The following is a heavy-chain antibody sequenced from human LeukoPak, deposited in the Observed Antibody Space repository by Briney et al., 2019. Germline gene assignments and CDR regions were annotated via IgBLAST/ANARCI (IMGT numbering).Heavy chain of an antibody. J-gene: IGHJ4*02. V-gene: IGHV4-4*02. CDR1: GGSISGTNW. CDR2: ISLRGLT. D-gene: IGHD1-26*01. CDR3: SRESGPFSPFGF. Sequence: ASATLSLTCRVSGGSISGTNWWSWVRQPPGQGLEWLGEISLRGLTNYNPSLRSRLTMSLDESKNQVSLNLTSVTAADTAVYYCSRESGPFSPFGFGGQGTLVSVHS.